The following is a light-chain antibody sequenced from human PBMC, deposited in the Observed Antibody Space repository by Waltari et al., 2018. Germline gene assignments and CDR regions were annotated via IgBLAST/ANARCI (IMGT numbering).Light chain of an antibody. CDR1: QSVNNY. J-gene: IGKJ3*01. V-gene: IGKV3-11*01. Sequence: VLTQSPATLSLSPGAKATLSCRTSQSVNNYLAWYQEDPGQAPRLLIYDASNRATGIPGRFSGSGSGTDVTLTISSLEPEDFAVYYCQQRSNWPRFTFGPGTRVDIK. CDR2: DAS. CDR3: QQRSNWPRFT.